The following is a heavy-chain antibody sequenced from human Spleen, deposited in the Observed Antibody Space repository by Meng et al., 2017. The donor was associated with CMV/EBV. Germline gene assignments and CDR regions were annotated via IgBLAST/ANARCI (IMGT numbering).Heavy chain of an antibody. V-gene: IGHV3-74*01. Sequence: GESLKISCAASGFTFSTYWMHWGRQAPGKGLMWVSHISNDGRTTNYADSVKGRFTISRDNAKKTLYLQMESLRAEDTAVYYCARSYRDYWGQGTLVTVSS. J-gene: IGHJ4*02. CDR3: ARSYRDY. CDR1: GFTFSTYW. D-gene: IGHD5-12*01. CDR2: ISNDGRTT.